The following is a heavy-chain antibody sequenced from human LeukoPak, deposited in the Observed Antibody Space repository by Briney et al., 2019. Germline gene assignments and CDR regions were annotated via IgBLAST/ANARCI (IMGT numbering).Heavy chain of an antibody. D-gene: IGHD6-6*01. CDR3: AKDNEYTSSSGYFDY. V-gene: IGHV3-23*01. Sequence: GGSLRLSCAASGFTFRSYAMSWVRQAPGKGLEWVSSISGSGGTIYYADSVKGRFTISRDNSKNTLHLQMNSLRAEDTAVYYCAKDNEYTSSSGYFDYWGQGTLVTVSS. CDR2: ISGSGGTI. J-gene: IGHJ4*02. CDR1: GFTFRSYA.